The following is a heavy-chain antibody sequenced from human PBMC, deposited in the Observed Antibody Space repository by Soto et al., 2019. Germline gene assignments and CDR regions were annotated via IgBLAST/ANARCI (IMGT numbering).Heavy chain of an antibody. Sequence: NPGGSLRLSCAASGFTFSDYYMSWIRQAPGKGLEWVSYISSSGSTIYYADSVKGRFTISRDNAKNSLYLQMNSLRAEDTAVYYCARSGLVRGPRPYYYGMDVWGQGTTVTVSS. CDR3: ARSGLVRGPRPYYYGMDV. D-gene: IGHD3-10*01. V-gene: IGHV3-11*01. CDR2: ISSSGSTI. J-gene: IGHJ6*02. CDR1: GFTFSDYY.